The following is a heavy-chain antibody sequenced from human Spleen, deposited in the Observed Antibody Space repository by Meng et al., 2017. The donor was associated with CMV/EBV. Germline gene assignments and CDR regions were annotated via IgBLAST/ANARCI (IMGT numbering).Heavy chain of an antibody. J-gene: IGHJ6*02. CDR3: ARDRSDYYYYGMDV. CDR1: GYRFTDHY. CDR2: IYPNSGGT. Sequence: ASVKVSCKASGYRFTDHYFHWVRQAPGQGLEWMGWIYPNSGGTHYAQKFQGRLTVTRDTSISTAYMELSRLRSDDTAVYYCARDRSDYYYYGMDVWGQGTTVTVSS. V-gene: IGHV1-2*02.